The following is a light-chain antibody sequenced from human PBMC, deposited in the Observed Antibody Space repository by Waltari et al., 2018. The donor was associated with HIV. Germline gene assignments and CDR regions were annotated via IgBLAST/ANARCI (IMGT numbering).Light chain of an antibody. V-gene: IGKV3-11*01. CDR3: QLCANLPLT. CDR1: QSVGNF. CDR2: DGS. Sequence: EIVLTQSPGTLSLSPGDRATPVCRASQSVGNFIAWYQHTPGQAPRRLIHDGSIRATGIQERFSGSGSGTDFTLTISGLEPEDFAVYFCQLCANLPLTVGGGTKVEIK. J-gene: IGKJ4*01.